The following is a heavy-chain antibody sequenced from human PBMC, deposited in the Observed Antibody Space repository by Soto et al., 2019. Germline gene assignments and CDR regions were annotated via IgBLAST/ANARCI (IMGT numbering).Heavy chain of an antibody. D-gene: IGHD4-17*01. V-gene: IGHV3-30*18. Sequence: QVQLVESGGGVVQPGRSLRLSCAASGFTFSSYGMHWVRQAPGKGLEWVAVISYDGSNKYYADSVKGRFTISRDNSKNTLYLQMNSLRAEDTAVYYCANLDYGDSYYYYGMDVW. CDR1: GFTFSSYG. CDR3: ANLDYGDSYYYYGMDV. J-gene: IGHJ6*01. CDR2: ISYDGSNK.